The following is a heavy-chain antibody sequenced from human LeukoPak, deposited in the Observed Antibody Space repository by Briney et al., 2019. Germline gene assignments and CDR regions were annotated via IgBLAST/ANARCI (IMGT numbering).Heavy chain of an antibody. CDR3: AKSPVSSCRGSFCYPFDY. J-gene: IGHJ4*02. CDR1: GFTVSSNY. CDR2: IYSGGST. V-gene: IGHV3-53*01. Sequence: GGSLRLSCAASGFTVSSNYMSWVRQAPGKGLEWVSVIYSGGSTYYADSVKGRFTISRDNSRNTLYLQMNTLRAEDTAVYFCAKSPVSSCRGSFCYPFDYWGQGNLVTVSS. D-gene: IGHD2-15*01.